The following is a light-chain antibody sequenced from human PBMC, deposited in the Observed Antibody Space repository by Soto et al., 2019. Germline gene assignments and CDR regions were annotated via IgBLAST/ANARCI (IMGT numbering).Light chain of an antibody. V-gene: IGKV3-15*01. CDR2: GAS. CDR1: QSVDTH. CDR3: QQYYSYPLIT. J-gene: IGKJ5*01. Sequence: EVVLTQSPATLSVSPGERATLSCRASQSVDTHLHWYQQKPGQAPRLLIYGASTRATGIPARFSGSGSGTEFTLTINSLQSEDFATYYCQQYYSYPLITFGQGTRLEIK.